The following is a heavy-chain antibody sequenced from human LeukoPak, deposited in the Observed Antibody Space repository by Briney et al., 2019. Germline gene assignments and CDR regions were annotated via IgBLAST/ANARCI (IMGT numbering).Heavy chain of an antibody. V-gene: IGHV1-46*01. Sequence: ASVKVSCKASGYTFTSYYMHWVRQAPGQGLEWMGTINPSGGSTSYAQKFQGRVTMTRDTSTSTVYMELSSLRSEDTAVYYCARDVRQQPVGFDLWGRGTLVTVSS. J-gene: IGHJ2*01. CDR2: INPSGGST. CDR3: ARDVRQQPVGFDL. CDR1: GYTFTSYY. D-gene: IGHD6-13*01.